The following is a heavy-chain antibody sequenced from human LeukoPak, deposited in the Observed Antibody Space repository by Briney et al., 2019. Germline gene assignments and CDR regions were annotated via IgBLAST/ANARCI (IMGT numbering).Heavy chain of an antibody. V-gene: IGHV4-39*07. Sequence: SETLSLTCTVSGGSISSRTYSWGWIRQPPGKGLEWIGTMYYSGTTYYNPSLKSRVSISLDTSKNQFSLKLSSVTAADTAVYYCARGSGSYYYYYYYMGVWGKGTTVTVSS. D-gene: IGHD1-26*01. J-gene: IGHJ6*03. CDR1: GGSISSRTYS. CDR2: MYYSGTT. CDR3: ARGSGSYYYYYYYMGV.